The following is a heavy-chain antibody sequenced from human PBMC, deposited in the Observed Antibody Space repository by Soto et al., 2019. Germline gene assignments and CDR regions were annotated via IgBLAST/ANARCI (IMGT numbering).Heavy chain of an antibody. CDR3: IRDPYGST. V-gene: IGHV3-15*01. CDR2: IKTTSDGGTI. CDR1: GFTFSTAW. Sequence: EVQLVESGGGLVKPGESLRLSCAASGFTFSTAWMTWVRQAPGRGLEWVAGIKTTSDGGTIHYAAPVKGRFTISRDDSKDTLFLQMNSLKIEDTALYYCIRDPYGSTWGQGTLVTVSS. D-gene: IGHD3-10*01. J-gene: IGHJ5*02.